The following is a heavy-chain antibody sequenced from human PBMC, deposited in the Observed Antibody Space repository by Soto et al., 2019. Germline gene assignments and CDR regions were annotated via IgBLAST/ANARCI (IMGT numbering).Heavy chain of an antibody. Sequence: SETLSLTYTVAGGSISNYYCRWIRQPQGKGLEWIGYIYYSGSTNYNPSLKSRVTISVDTSKNQFSLKLSSVTAADTAVYYCARAPYCSGGSCYSGRRYYYYYYMDVWGKGTTVTVSS. J-gene: IGHJ6*03. CDR1: GGSISNYY. D-gene: IGHD2-15*01. CDR2: IYYSGST. V-gene: IGHV4-59*01. CDR3: ARAPYCSGGSCYSGRRYYYYYYMDV.